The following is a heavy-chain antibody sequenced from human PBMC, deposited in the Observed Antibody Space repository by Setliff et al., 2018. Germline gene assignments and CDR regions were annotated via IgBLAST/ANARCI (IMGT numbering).Heavy chain of an antibody. CDR3: ARDRFYNSWSGTSITAPHDAFDI. Sequence: ASVKVSCKASGYTFTSYGVSWVRQAPGQGLEWMGWISAYNGDINYAQKFQGRVTMTTDTSTTTAYMEVSSLRSEDTAVYFCARDRFYNSWSGTSITAPHDAFDIWGQGTLVTVSS. CDR1: GYTFTSYG. CDR2: ISAYNGDI. V-gene: IGHV1-18*01. D-gene: IGHD3-3*01. J-gene: IGHJ3*02.